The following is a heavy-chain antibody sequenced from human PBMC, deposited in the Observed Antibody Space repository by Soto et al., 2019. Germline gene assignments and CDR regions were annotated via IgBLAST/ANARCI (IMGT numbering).Heavy chain of an antibody. D-gene: IGHD5-12*01. Sequence: SETLSLTCTVSGGSISSSYYWGWIRQPPGKGLEWIGSIYYSGSTYYNPSLKSRVTISVDTSKNQFSLKLSSVTAADTAVYYCARDGYNPYNYYGMDVWGQGTKVTVSS. V-gene: IGHV4-39*02. J-gene: IGHJ6*02. CDR3: ARDGYNPYNYYGMDV. CDR2: IYYSGST. CDR1: GGSISSSYY.